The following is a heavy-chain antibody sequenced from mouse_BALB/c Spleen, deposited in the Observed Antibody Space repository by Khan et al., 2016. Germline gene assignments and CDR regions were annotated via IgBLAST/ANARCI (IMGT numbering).Heavy chain of an antibody. CDR1: GYSITSDYA. Sequence: QLEESGPGLVKPSQSLSLTCTVTGYSITSDYAWNWIRQFPGNKLEWMGYITYSGSTSYNPSLKSRLSITRDTSKNQFFLQLNSVTTEDTATYYCARFDYDRGYFDYWGQGTTLTVSS. CDR2: ITYSGST. J-gene: IGHJ2*01. D-gene: IGHD2-4*01. CDR3: ARFDYDRGYFDY. V-gene: IGHV3-2*02.